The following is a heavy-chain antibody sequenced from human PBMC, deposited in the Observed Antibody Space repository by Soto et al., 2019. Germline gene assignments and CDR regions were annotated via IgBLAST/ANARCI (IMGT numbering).Heavy chain of an antibody. V-gene: IGHV4-59*01. CDR1: GGSIRNYY. D-gene: IGHD3-10*01. CDR2: IYYSGST. J-gene: IGHJ3*02. Sequence: QVQLQESGPGLVKPSETLSLTCIVSGGSIRNYYWSWIRQPPGKGLEWIGYIYYSGSTNYNPSLKSRVTISVDTSKNQLSLKLSSVTAAATAVYYCARHHSGSAGPITSDIWGQGTMVTVSS. CDR3: ARHHSGSAGPITSDI.